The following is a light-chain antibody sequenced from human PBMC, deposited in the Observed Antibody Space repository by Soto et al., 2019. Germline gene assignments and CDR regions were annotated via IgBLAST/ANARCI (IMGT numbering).Light chain of an antibody. CDR2: WAS. Sequence: DIVMTQSPDSLAVSLGERATINCRSSQTVLFSSNNKNYLAWYQQKPGHPPKLLIYWASTRESGVPDRFSGSGSGTDFTLTISRLQAEDVAVYYWQQYYDTPPFTFDGGTKVEIK. CDR1: QTVLFSSNNKNY. J-gene: IGKJ4*01. V-gene: IGKV4-1*01. CDR3: QQYYDTPPFT.